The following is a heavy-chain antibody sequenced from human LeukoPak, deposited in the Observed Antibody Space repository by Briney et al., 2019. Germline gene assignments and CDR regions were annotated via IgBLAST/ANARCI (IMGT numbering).Heavy chain of an antibody. CDR3: ARGTCSSTSCYLFDY. Sequence: KPGGSLRLSCAASGFTFSNFAMNWVRQAPGKGLEWVSSISSSSTSIYYADSVKGRFTISRDNAENSLFLQMNSLRAEDTAVYYCARGTCSSTSCYLFDYWGQGTLVTVSS. V-gene: IGHV3-21*01. CDR2: ISSSSTSI. CDR1: GFTFSNFA. J-gene: IGHJ4*02. D-gene: IGHD2-2*01.